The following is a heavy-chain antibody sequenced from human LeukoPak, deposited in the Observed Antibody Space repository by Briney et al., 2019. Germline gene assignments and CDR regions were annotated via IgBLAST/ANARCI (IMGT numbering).Heavy chain of an antibody. J-gene: IGHJ4*02. V-gene: IGHV1-18*01. CDR3: ARDPTTQTFDY. CDR2: ISTYNGNT. Sequence: ASVKVSCKASGYTFTSYGISWVRQAPGQGLEWMGWISTYNGNTNYAQKLQGRGTMTTDTSTTTAYMELRSLTSDDTAVYYCARDPTTQTFDYWGQGTLVTVSS. CDR1: GYTFTSYG. D-gene: IGHD4-11*01.